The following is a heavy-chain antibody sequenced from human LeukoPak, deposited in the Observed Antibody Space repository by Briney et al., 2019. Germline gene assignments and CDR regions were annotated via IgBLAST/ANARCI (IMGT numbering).Heavy chain of an antibody. CDR3: ARGNYDYGWGNFRRGSFDN. Sequence: GGFLRLSCAASGFTFSDYEMGWIRQAPGKGLEWDSYISNSGSDIYYAESVKGRFTTSRDNAENSLYLQMTSLRADDTAVYYCARGNYDYGWGNFRRGSFDNWGQGSLVTVSS. CDR2: ISNSGSDI. D-gene: IGHD3-16*01. CDR1: GFTFSDYE. J-gene: IGHJ4*02. V-gene: IGHV3-11*01.